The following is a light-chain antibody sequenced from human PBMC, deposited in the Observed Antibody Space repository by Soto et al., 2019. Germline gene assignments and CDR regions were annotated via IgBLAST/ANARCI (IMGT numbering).Light chain of an antibody. CDR3: CSYTTSNTRQIV. Sequence: SVLTQPASVYGSPGQSITISCTGTSSDVGGYNYVSWYQHHPGKAPKLMIYDVSNRPSGVSNRFSGSKSGNTASLTISGLQPEDEADYYCCSYTTSNTRQIVFGTGTKVTVL. CDR2: DVS. V-gene: IGLV2-14*03. J-gene: IGLJ1*01. CDR1: SSDVGGYNY.